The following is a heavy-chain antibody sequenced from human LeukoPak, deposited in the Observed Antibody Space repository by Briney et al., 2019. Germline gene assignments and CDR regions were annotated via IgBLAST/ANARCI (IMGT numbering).Heavy chain of an antibody. D-gene: IGHD3-3*01. V-gene: IGHV3-11*04. CDR1: GFTFSDYY. J-gene: IGHJ4*02. CDR3: ARHSREYYDFWSGYQPFDY. CDR2: ISSSGSTI. Sequence: GGSLRLSCAASGFTFSDYYMSWIRQAPGKGLEWVSYISSSGSTIYYADSVKGRFTISRDNAKNSLYLQMNSLRAEDTAVYYCARHSREYYDFWSGYQPFDYWGQGTLVTVSS.